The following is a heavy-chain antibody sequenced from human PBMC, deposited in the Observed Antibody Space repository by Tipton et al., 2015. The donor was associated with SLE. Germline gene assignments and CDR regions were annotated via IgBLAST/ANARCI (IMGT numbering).Heavy chain of an antibody. CDR1: GYSISSGYY. Sequence: TLSLTCTVSGYSISSGYYWGWIRQPPGKGLEWIGSIYHSGSTYYNPSLKSRVTISVDTSKNQFSLKLSSVTAADTAVYYCARVLNYDFWSGYYWFDPWGQGTLVTVSS. V-gene: IGHV4-38-2*02. D-gene: IGHD3-3*01. J-gene: IGHJ5*02. CDR3: ARVLNYDFWSGYYWFDP. CDR2: IYHSGST.